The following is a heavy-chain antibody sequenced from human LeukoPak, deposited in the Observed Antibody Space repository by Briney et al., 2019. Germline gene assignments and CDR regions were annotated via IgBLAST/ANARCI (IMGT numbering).Heavy chain of an antibody. CDR2: ISYDGSNK. V-gene: IGHV3-30*03. CDR3: ARDVFMVTGYFDY. D-gene: IGHD4-23*01. Sequence: PGRSLRLSCAASGFTFSSYGMHWVRQAPGKGLEWVAVISYDGSNKYYADSVKGRFTISRDNSKNTLYLQMNSLRAEDTAVYYCARDVFMVTGYFDYWGQGTLVTVSS. J-gene: IGHJ4*02. CDR1: GFTFSSYG.